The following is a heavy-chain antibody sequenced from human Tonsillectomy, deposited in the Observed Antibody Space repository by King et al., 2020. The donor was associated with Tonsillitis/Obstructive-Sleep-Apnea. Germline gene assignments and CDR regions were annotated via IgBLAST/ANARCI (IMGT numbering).Heavy chain of an antibody. CDR1: GFTFSSYA. CDR3: ARSCPGYYYDSSGFPRLGY. V-gene: IGHV3-23*04. J-gene: IGHJ4*02. Sequence: VQLVESGGGLVQSGGSLRLSCAASGFTFSSYAMNWVRQAPGKGLEWVSAISGSGGSTHYADSVKGRFTISRDNSKNTLYLQMNSLRAEDTAVYYCARSCPGYYYDSSGFPRLGYWGQGTLVTVSS. D-gene: IGHD3-22*01. CDR2: ISGSGGST.